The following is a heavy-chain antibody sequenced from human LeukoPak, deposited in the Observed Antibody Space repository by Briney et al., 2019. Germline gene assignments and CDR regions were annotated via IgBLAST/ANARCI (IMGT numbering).Heavy chain of an antibody. D-gene: IGHD5-12*01. CDR3: TTGWSIEWLY. CDR2: LKSKTDGGTT. V-gene: IGHV3-15*01. CDR1: GFTFSNSW. Sequence: GGSLRLPCAASGFTFSNSWMSWVRQAPGKGLEGVGRLKSKTDGGTTDYAAPLKRRFTISRDGSKNTLYLQMISLKAEDTAVYYCTTGWSIEWLYWGQGTLVTVSS. J-gene: IGHJ4*02.